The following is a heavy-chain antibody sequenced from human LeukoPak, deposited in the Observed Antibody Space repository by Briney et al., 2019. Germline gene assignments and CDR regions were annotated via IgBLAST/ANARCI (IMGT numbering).Heavy chain of an antibody. J-gene: IGHJ4*02. CDR1: GGTFSSYA. CDR3: ASDLHRSIVGATTVY. D-gene: IGHD1-26*01. Sequence: ASVKVSCKASGGTFSSYAISWVRQAPGQGLEWMGWINPNSGGTNYAQKFQGRVTMTRDTSISTAYMELSRLRSDDTAVYYCASDLHRSIVGATTVYWGQGTLVTVSS. CDR2: INPNSGGT. V-gene: IGHV1-2*02.